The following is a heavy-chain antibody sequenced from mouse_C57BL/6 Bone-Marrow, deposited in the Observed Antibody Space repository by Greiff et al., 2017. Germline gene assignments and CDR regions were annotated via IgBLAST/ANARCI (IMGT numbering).Heavy chain of an antibody. V-gene: IGHV8-12*01. J-gene: IGHJ2*01. CDR1: GFSLSTSGMG. D-gene: IGHD3-2*02. CDR3: ARLRLHYFDD. Sequence: QVTLKECGPGILQSSQTLSLTCSFSGFSLSTSGMGVSWIRQPSGKGLEWLAHIYWDDDKRYNPSLKSRLTISRDTSRNQVFLKITSVDTADTATYYCARLRLHYFDDWGQGTTLTVSS. CDR2: IYWDDDK.